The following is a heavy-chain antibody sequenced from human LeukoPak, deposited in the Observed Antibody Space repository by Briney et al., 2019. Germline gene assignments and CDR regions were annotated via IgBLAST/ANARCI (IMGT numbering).Heavy chain of an antibody. V-gene: IGHV4-59*10. J-gene: IGHJ4*02. Sequence: SETLSLTCAVYGESLNSYYWTWIRQPAGKGLEWIGRIYTSGSSNHNPSLKSRVTMSLDTSKNQFSLKLSSVTAADTAVYYCARALGGDTDYWGQGTLVTVSS. D-gene: IGHD3-16*01. CDR2: IYTSGSS. CDR3: ARALGGDTDY. CDR1: GESLNSYY.